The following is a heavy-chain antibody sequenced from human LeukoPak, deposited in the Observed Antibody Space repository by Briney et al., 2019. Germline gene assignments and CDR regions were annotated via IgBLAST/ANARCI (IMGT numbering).Heavy chain of an antibody. CDR1: GFTFSSYA. CDR2: ISSDGSNK. Sequence: GGSLRLSCAASGFTFSSYAMHWVRQAPGKGLEWVAVISSDGSNKYYADSVKGRFTISRDNSKSTLYLQMSSLRSEDTAVYYCARVAVFGVVISWFDPWGQGTLVTVSS. J-gene: IGHJ5*02. D-gene: IGHD3-3*01. CDR3: ARVAVFGVVISWFDP. V-gene: IGHV3-30-3*01.